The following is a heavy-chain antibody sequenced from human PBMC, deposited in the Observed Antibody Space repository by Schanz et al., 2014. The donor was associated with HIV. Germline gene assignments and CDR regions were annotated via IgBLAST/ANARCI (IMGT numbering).Heavy chain of an antibody. J-gene: IGHJ2*01. CDR3: AMGPDYYDSSAYYRVGLWYFDL. CDR2: ISTSNGNT. CDR1: GYIFTSNG. D-gene: IGHD3-22*01. Sequence: QVQLVQSGAEVKKPGASVRVSCKTSGYIFTSNGISWVRQAPGQGLEWMGWISTSNGNTNYAQKFQGRVTMTTDTSTSTAYMELRRLRYDDTAVYYCAMGPDYYDSSAYYRVGLWYFDLWGRGTLVTVSS. V-gene: IGHV1-18*01.